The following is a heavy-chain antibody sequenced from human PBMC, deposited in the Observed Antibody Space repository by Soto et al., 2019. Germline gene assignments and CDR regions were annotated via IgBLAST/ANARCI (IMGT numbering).Heavy chain of an antibody. CDR1: GFSLSNARMG. V-gene: IGHV2-26*01. D-gene: IGHD6-13*01. CDR3: ARIREGSSSWYYFDY. Sequence: SGPTLVNPTETLTLTCTVSGFSLSNARMGVSWIRQPPGKALEWPAHIFSNDEKSYSTSLKSRLTISKDTSKSQVVLTMTNMDPVDTATYYCARIREGSSSWYYFDYWGQGTLVTVSS. CDR2: IFSNDEK. J-gene: IGHJ4*02.